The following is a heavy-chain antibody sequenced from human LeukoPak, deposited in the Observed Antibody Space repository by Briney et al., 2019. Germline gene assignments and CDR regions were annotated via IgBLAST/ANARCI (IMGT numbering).Heavy chain of an antibody. J-gene: IGHJ6*02. CDR3: ARDRGYSGNMDV. CDR2: IYYSGST. V-gene: IGHV4-31*03. CDR1: GGSISSGGYS. Sequence: PSETLSLTCTVSGGSISSGGYSWSWIRQHLGKGLEWIGYIYYSGSTYYNPSLKSRVTISVDTSKNQFSLKLSSVTAADTAVYYCARDRGYSGNMDVWGQGTTVTVSS. D-gene: IGHD5-12*01.